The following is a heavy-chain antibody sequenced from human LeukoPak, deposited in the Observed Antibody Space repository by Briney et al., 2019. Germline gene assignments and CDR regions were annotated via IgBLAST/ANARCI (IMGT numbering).Heavy chain of an antibody. J-gene: IGHJ4*02. V-gene: IGHV3-66*01. CDR3: ARDLSIAVRPAFDY. Sequence: GGSLRLSCSASGFXVSSNYISWVREAPAQGLELELVNCSSGYIYSANSVRGSFTISRDNSKNTVHFQMNGPRAEDTAVYYCARDLSIAVRPAFDYWGQGTLVTVSS. CDR2: NCSSGYI. D-gene: IGHD6-6*01. CDR1: GFXVSSNY.